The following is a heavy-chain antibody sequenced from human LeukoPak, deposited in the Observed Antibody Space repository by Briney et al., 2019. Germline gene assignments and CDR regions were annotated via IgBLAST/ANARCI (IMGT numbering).Heavy chain of an antibody. CDR2: ISGSGGCT. Sequence: HPGGSLRLSCAASGFTFSSYAMSWVRQAPGKGLEWVSAISGSGGCTYYADSVKGRFTISRDNSKNTLYLQMNSLRAEDTAVYYCAKDPDWDCSSTSCYFDYWGQGTLVTVSS. CDR1: GFTFSSYA. J-gene: IGHJ4*02. D-gene: IGHD2-2*01. V-gene: IGHV3-23*01. CDR3: AKDPDWDCSSTSCYFDY.